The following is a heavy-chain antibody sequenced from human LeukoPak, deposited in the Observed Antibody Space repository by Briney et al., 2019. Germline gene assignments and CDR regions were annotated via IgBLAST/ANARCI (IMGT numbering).Heavy chain of an antibody. V-gene: IGHV4-34*01. Sequence: PSETLSLTCAVYGGSFSGYYWSWIRQPPGKGLEWIGEINHSGSTNYNPSLKSRVTISVDTSKNQFSLKLSSVTAADTAVYYCARGVNYDSSGYSRDAFDIWGQGTMVTVSS. CDR2: INHSGST. CDR1: GGSFSGYY. D-gene: IGHD3-22*01. J-gene: IGHJ3*02. CDR3: ARGVNYDSSGYSRDAFDI.